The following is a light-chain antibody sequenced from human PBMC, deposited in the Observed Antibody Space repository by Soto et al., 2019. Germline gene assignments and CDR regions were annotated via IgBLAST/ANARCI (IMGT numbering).Light chain of an antibody. V-gene: IGKV3-20*01. CDR1: QSVTSNY. CDR3: QQYTDWPLT. J-gene: IGKJ1*01. Sequence: EIVLTQCPCTLSLSPGERATLSCRASQSVTSNYLAWYQQKPGQAPRLLIYGVSSRATGVPDRFSGSGSGTDFTLTISRLEPEDFAVYYCQQYTDWPLTFGQGTKVDI. CDR2: GVS.